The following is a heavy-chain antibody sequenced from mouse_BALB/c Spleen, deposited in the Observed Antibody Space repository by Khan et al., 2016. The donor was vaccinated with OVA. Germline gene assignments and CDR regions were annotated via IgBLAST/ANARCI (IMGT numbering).Heavy chain of an antibody. J-gene: IGHJ3*01. D-gene: IGHD2-10*02. CDR2: IDPSDSET. V-gene: IGHV1-61*01. CDR3: ARGGYGTSFAY. CDR1: GYTFTSFW. Sequence: QVQLRQPGAELVRPGASVKLSCKASGYTFTSFWMNWVTERPGQGLEWIGMIDPSDSETHYNQMFKDKATLTVDKSSSTAYMQLSGLTSEDSAVYYCARGGYGTSFAYWGQGTLVTVSA.